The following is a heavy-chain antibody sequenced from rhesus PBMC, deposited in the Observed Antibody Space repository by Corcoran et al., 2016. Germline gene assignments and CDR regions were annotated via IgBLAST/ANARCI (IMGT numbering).Heavy chain of an antibody. V-gene: IGHV4-169*02. J-gene: IGHJ4*01. D-gene: IGHD6-31*01. Sequence: QLQLQEAGPGLVKPSETLSVTCAVSGGSISSTYWSWLGQAPGKGLECIGYIYGSGSTTDYNPTLKSRVPLSVDTSKNHFSLKLGSVSAADTAVYYCVRDGGSGWNFDYWGQGVLVTVSS. CDR3: VRDGGSGWNFDY. CDR2: IYGSGSTT. CDR1: GGSISSTY.